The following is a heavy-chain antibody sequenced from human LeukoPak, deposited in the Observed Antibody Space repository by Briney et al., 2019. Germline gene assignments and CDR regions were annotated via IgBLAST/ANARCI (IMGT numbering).Heavy chain of an antibody. D-gene: IGHD3-10*01. J-gene: IGHJ6*02. V-gene: IGHV1-24*01. CDR2: FDPEDGET. CDR1: GYTLTDLS. CDR3: ATDIPRRVRGVVYSSFGMDV. Sequence: ASVEVSCKVSGYTLTDLSMHWVRQAPGKGLEWLGGFDPEDGETIYAQKFQGRVTLAEDTSTDTAYMELSSLRSEDTAAYYCATDIPRRVRGVVYSSFGMDVWGQGTTVTVSS.